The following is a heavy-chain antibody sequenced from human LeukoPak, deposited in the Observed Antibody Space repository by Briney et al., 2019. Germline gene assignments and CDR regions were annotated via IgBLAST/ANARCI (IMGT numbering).Heavy chain of an antibody. J-gene: IGHJ5*02. D-gene: IGHD2-2*01. V-gene: IGHV1-69*01. CDR3: ARGRCSSTSCPGDNWFDP. CDR2: IIPIFGTA. Sequence: EASVKVSCKASGGTFSSYAISWVRQAPGQGLEWMGGIIPIFGTANYAQKFQGGVTITADESTSTAYMERSSLRSEDTAVYYCARGRCSSTSCPGDNWFDPWDQGTLVTVSS. CDR1: GGTFSSYA.